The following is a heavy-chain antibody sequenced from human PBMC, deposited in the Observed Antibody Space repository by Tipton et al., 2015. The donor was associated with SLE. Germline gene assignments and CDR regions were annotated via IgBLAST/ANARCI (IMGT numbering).Heavy chain of an antibody. CDR2: ISSRSSYI. Sequence: SLRLSCAASGFTFSSYSMNWVRQAPGKGLEWVSSISSRSSYIYYADSVKGRFTISRDNAKKSLYLQMNSVRAEDTAVYYCARGDYDFWTSSYPPFDYWGQGTLVTVSS. V-gene: IGHV3-21*01. CDR3: ARGDYDFWTSSYPPFDY. D-gene: IGHD3-3*01. J-gene: IGHJ4*02. CDR1: GFTFSSYS.